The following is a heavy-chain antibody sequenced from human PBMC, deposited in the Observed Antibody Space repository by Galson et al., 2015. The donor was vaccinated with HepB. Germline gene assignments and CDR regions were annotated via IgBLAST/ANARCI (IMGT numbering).Heavy chain of an antibody. Sequence: SLRLSCAASGFSFSNYAMHWVRQAPGKGLEWVAFISYDGNNKYYADSVKGRFTISRDNPKNTLYLQMNSLKTEDTAVYYCARGNFYYDGSGPDYWGQGSLVTVSS. J-gene: IGHJ4*02. CDR3: ARGNFYYDGSGPDY. CDR1: GFSFSNYA. CDR2: ISYDGNNK. V-gene: IGHV3-30-3*01. D-gene: IGHD3-22*01.